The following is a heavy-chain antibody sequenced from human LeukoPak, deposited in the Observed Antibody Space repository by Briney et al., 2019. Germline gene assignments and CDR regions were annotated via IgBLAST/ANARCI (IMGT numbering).Heavy chain of an antibody. Sequence: SETLSLTCAVSGYSISSGYFWGWIRQPPGKGLEWIGSIYYSGSTYYNPSLKSRVTISVDTSKNQFSLKLCSVTAADTAVYYCARLPYCGSINCYSPYYFDYWGQGTLVTVSS. CDR3: ARLPYCGSINCYSPYYFDY. D-gene: IGHD2-2*01. J-gene: IGHJ4*02. V-gene: IGHV4-38-2*01. CDR1: GYSISSGYF. CDR2: IYYSGST.